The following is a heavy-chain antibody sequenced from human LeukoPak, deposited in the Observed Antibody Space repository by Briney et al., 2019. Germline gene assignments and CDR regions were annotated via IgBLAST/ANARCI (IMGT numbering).Heavy chain of an antibody. V-gene: IGHV4-59*01. CDR2: INYSGST. CDR1: GGSISSYY. J-gene: IGHJ4*02. CDR3: ARIYSGWYLDY. Sequence: PAGTLSLSCAASGGSISSYYWSWVRQPPGKGLEWIGYINYSGSTNYNASLKSRATISVDTSKNQFSLKLSSVTAADTAVYYCARIYSGWYLDYWGQGTLVTVSS. D-gene: IGHD6-19*01.